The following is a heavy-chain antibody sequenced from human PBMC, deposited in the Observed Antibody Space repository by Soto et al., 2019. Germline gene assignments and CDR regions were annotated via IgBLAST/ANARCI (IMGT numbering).Heavy chain of an antibody. D-gene: IGHD2-8*02. Sequence: GGSLRLSCTASGFTFDTYTMNWLRHAPGRGLEWVSSISATTTYKYYAASVEGRFTISRDNAKNSLYLQTNSLGAEDTAVYYCARGSASKSGHLWYFDLWGRGTLVTVSS. CDR1: GFTFDTYT. CDR2: ISATTTYK. CDR3: ARGSASKSGHLWYFDL. J-gene: IGHJ2*01. V-gene: IGHV3-21*01.